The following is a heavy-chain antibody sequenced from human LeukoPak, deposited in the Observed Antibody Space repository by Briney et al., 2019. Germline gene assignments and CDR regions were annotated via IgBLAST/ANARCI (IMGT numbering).Heavy chain of an antibody. V-gene: IGHV3-23*01. D-gene: IGHD3-10*01. CDR1: GFTFSSYA. Sequence: GGSLRLSCAASGFTFSSYAMSWVRQAPGKGLEWVSAISGSGGSTYYADSVKGRFTISRDNSKNTLYLQMNSLRAEDTAVYYCAETTMVRGVPGYWGQGTLVTVSS. CDR3: AETTMVRGVPGY. CDR2: ISGSGGST. J-gene: IGHJ4*02.